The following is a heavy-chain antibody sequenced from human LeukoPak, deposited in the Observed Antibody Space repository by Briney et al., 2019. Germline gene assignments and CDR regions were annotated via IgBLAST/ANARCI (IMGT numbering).Heavy chain of an antibody. CDR2: IYYSGST. D-gene: IGHD3-22*01. CDR1: GGSISSYY. Sequence: PSETLSLTYTVSGGSISSYYWSWIRQPPGKGLEWIGYIYYSGSTNYNPSLKSRVTISVDTSKNQFSLKLSSVTAADTAVCYCARSYYYDSRGAFDIWGQGTMVTVSS. V-gene: IGHV4-59*01. J-gene: IGHJ3*02. CDR3: ARSYYYDSRGAFDI.